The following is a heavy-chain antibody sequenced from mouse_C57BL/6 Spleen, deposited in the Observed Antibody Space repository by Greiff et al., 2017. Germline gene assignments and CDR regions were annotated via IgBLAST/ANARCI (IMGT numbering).Heavy chain of an antibody. D-gene: IGHD2-4*01. V-gene: IGHV5-2*01. CDR3: ERHGDYDGFAY. CDR2: INSDGGRT. CDR1: EYEFPSHD. Sequence: EVKLVESGGGLVQPGESLKLSCESNEYEFPSHDMSWVRKTPEKRLELVAAINSDGGRTYYPDTMERRFIISRDNTKKTLYLQMSSLRSEDTALYDCERHGDYDGFAYWGQGTLVTVSA. J-gene: IGHJ3*01.